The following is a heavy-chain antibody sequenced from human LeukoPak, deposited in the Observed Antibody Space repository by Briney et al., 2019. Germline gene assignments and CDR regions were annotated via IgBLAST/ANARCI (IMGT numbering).Heavy chain of an antibody. V-gene: IGHV4-39*01. CDR1: GGSISSSSYY. Sequence: SSETLSLTCTVSGGSISSSSYYWGWIRQPPGKGLEWIGTINYNGNTYYTPSFKSRVTISEDTSKNQFSLKLTSVTAADTAVYYCARREVGTMSDYSGQGILVTVSS. CDR2: INYNGNT. D-gene: IGHD1-1*01. CDR3: ARREVGTMSDY. J-gene: IGHJ4*02.